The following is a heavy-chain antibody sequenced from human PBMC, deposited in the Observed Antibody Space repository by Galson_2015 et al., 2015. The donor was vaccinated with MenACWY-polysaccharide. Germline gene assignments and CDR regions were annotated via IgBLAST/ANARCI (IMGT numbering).Heavy chain of an antibody. V-gene: IGHV3-74*01. J-gene: IGHJ4*02. CDR3: AIYCGSTSCYARGVADY. D-gene: IGHD2-2*01. CDR2: INSDGSST. CDR1: GFTFSSYW. Sequence: SLRLSCAASGFTFSSYWMHWVRQAPGKGLVRVSRINSDGSSTSYADSVKGRFTISRDNAKNTLYLQMNSLRAEDTAVYYCAIYCGSTSCYARGVADYWGQGTLVTVSS.